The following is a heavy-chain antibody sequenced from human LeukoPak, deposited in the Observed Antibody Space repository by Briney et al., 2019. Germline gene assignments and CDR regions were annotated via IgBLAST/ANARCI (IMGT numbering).Heavy chain of an antibody. J-gene: IGHJ4*02. Sequence: GGSLRLSCAASGFTFSSYALSWVRQAPGKGLEWVSAIDRGDGRTYYADSVKGRFTISRDNSKNTLYLQMNSLRAEDTAVYYCENWDYVDFWGQGTLVTVSS. CDR1: GFTFSSYA. V-gene: IGHV3-23*01. CDR2: IDRGDGRT. D-gene: IGHD1-26*01. CDR3: ENWDYVDF.